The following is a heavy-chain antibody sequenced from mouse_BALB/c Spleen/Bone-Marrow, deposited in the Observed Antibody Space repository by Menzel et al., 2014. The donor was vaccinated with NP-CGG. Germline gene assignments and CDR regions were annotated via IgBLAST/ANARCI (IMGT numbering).Heavy chain of an antibody. CDR3: ARTYFDY. CDR1: GYTFTSYW. V-gene: IGHV1S81*02. J-gene: IGHJ2*01. CDR2: INPSNGRT. Sequence: VQLQQSGAELVKPGASVKLSCKASGYTFTSYWMHWVKQRPGQGLEWIGEINPSNGRTNYNEKFKSKATLTVDKSSSTAYMQLSSLTSEDSAVYYCARTYFDYWDQGTTLTVSS.